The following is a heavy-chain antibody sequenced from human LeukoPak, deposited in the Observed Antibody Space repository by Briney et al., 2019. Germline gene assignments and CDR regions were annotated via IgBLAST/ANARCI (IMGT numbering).Heavy chain of an antibody. D-gene: IGHD3-10*01. CDR2: MNPNSGNT. V-gene: IGHV1-8*03. Sequence: ASVKVSCKASGYTFTSYDINWVRQATGQGLEWMGWMNPNSGNTGYAQKFQGRVTITRNTSISTAYMELSSLRSEDTAVYYCTTDLIPSIIRGGNPWGQGTLVTVSS. CDR3: TTDLIPSIIRGGNP. CDR1: GYTFTSYD. J-gene: IGHJ5*02.